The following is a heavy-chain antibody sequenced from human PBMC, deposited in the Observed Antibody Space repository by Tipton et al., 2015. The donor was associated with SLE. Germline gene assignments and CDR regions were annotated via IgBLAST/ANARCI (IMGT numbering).Heavy chain of an antibody. CDR2: IYTSGST. D-gene: IGHD3-10*01. Sequence: TLSLTCTVSGGSISSGSFYWSWIRQPAGKGLEWIGYIYTSGSTNYNPSLQSRVTISVDTSKNQFSLKLSSVTAADTAVYYCARERVRGTPNYFDYWGQGTLVTVSS. CDR1: GGSISSGSFY. J-gene: IGHJ4*02. V-gene: IGHV4-61*09. CDR3: ARERVRGTPNYFDY.